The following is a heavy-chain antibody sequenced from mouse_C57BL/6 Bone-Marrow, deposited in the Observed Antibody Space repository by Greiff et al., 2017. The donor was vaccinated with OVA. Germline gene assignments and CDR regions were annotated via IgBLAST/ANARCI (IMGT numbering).Heavy chain of an antibody. CDR1: GFTFSDYG. V-gene: IGHV5-15*01. CDR3: ARIYGSYWYFDV. CDR2: LSNLAYSI. D-gene: IGHD2-2*01. Sequence: EVKLMESGGGLVQPGGSLKLSCAASGFTFSDYGMAWVRQAPRKGPEWVAFLSNLAYSIYYADTVTGRFTISRENAKNTLYLEMSSLRSEDTAMYYCARIYGSYWYFDVWGTGTTVTVSS. J-gene: IGHJ1*03.